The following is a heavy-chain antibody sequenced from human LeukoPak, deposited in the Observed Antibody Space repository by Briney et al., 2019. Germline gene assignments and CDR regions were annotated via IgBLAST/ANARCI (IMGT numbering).Heavy chain of an antibody. CDR1: GGSFSGYY. V-gene: IGHV4-34*01. CDR3: ARDPGLAYCGGDCYLYAFDI. D-gene: IGHD2-21*02. CDR2: INHSGST. J-gene: IGHJ3*02. Sequence: SETLSLTCAVYGGSFSGYYWSWIRQPPGKGLEWIGEINHSGSTNYNPSLKSRVTISVDTSKNQFSLKLSSVTAADTAVYYCARDPGLAYCGGDCYLYAFDIWGQGTMVTVSS.